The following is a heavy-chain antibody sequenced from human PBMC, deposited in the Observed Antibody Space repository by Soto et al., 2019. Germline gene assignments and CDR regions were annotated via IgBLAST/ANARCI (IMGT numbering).Heavy chain of an antibody. CDR1: GFTFSSYA. V-gene: IGHV3-30-3*01. D-gene: IGHD3-10*01. Sequence: QVQLVESGGGVVQPGRSLRLSCAASGFTFSSYAMHWVRQAPGKGLEWVAVISYDGSNKYYADSVKGRFTISRDNSKNTLYLQMNSLRAEDTAVYYCAREVYGSDMVTDYWGQGTLVTVSS. CDR3: AREVYGSDMVTDY. J-gene: IGHJ4*02. CDR2: ISYDGSNK.